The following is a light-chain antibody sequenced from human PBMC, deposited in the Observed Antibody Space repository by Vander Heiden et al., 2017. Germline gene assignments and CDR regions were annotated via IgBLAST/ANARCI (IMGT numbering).Light chain of an antibody. CDR3: QQYYSTPLT. Sequence: DIVMTQSQDSLAVYLGERATINCKSSQSVLYSSNNKKYLAWYQQKPGQPPKLLIYWASTRESGVPDRFSGSGSGTDFTLTISSLQAEEVSVYYCQQYYSTPLTFGGGTKVEIK. V-gene: IGKV4-1*01. CDR1: QSVLYSSNNKKY. J-gene: IGKJ4*01. CDR2: WAS.